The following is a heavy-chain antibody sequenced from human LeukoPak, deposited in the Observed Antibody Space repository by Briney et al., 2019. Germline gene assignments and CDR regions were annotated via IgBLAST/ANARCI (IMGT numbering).Heavy chain of an antibody. Sequence: GGSLRLSCAASGFAFSSYGMHWVRQAPGKGLEWVAVISYDGSNKYYADSVKGRFTISRDNSKNTLYLQMNSLRTEDTAVYYCAKSSGAYYVGAFDIWGQGTMVTVSS. CDR1: GFAFSSYG. D-gene: IGHD1-26*01. CDR3: AKSSGAYYVGAFDI. CDR2: ISYDGSNK. V-gene: IGHV3-30*18. J-gene: IGHJ3*02.